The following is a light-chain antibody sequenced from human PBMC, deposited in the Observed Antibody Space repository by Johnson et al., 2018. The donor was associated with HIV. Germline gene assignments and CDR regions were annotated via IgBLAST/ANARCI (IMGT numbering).Light chain of an antibody. V-gene: IGLV1-51*01. CDR1: SSNIGNHY. CDR3: GTWDSSLSAGV. J-gene: IGLJ1*01. Sequence: SVLTQPPSVSAAPGQKVTISCSGTSSNIGNHYVSWYQLLPGTAPKLLIYDNNKRPSGIPDRFSGSKSGTSATLGITGLQTGDEADYYCGTWDSSLSAGVFGTGTKVTVL. CDR2: DNN.